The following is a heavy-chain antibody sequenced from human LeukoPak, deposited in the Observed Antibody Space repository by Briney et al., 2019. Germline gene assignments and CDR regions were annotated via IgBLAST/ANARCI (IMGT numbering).Heavy chain of an antibody. CDR3: ARGRRGRLAY. CDR1: GGSFSGYY. J-gene: IGHJ4*02. CDR2: INHSGST. D-gene: IGHD3-16*01. V-gene: IGHV4-34*01. Sequence: SETLSLTCAVYGGSFSGYYWSWIRQPPGKGLEWIGEINHSGSTNYNPSLKSRVTISVDTSKNQFSLKLSSVTAADTAVYYCARGRRGRLAYWGQGTLVTVSS.